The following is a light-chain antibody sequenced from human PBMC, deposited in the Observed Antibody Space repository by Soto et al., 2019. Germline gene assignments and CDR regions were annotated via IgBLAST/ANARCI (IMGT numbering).Light chain of an antibody. J-gene: IGKJ5*01. Sequence: EIVFTHSPDTLSSSPGERATLSCRASQSVSRYLAWYQQKPGQAPRLLIYDASNRATGIPARFSVSGSGTDFSLTISRLDTEDFAVYYCQQYSSSPITFCQGTRLEIK. CDR3: QQYSSSPIT. V-gene: IGKV3-20*01. CDR1: QSVSRY. CDR2: DAS.